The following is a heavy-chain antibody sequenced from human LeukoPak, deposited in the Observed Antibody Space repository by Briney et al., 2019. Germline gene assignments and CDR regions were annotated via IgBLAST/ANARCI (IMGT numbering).Heavy chain of an antibody. V-gene: IGHV4-59*01. CDR2: IYYTGDT. Sequence: SETLSLTCTVSGGSISGFYWSWFRQPPGKGLEWIGYIYYTGDTNYIPSLKSRVTISVDTSKNQFSLRLSSVTAADTAVYYCVRVTTGTVDYWGQGTLVTVSS. CDR3: VRVTTGTVDY. D-gene: IGHD1-1*01. J-gene: IGHJ4*02. CDR1: GGSISGFY.